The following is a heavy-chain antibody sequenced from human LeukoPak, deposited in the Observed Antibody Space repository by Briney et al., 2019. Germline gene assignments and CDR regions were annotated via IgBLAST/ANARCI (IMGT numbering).Heavy chain of an antibody. Sequence: ASVKVSCKASGYTFTNYHISWVRQAPGQGLEWMGWISTYNGNTNYAPKFQGRVTMTTDTSTSTAYMELRSLRSDDTAVYYCARAWGEDIAARPYHFGYWGQGTLVTVSS. D-gene: IGHD6-6*01. CDR1: GYTFTNYH. CDR2: ISTYNGNT. CDR3: ARAWGEDIAARPYHFGY. J-gene: IGHJ4*02. V-gene: IGHV1-18*01.